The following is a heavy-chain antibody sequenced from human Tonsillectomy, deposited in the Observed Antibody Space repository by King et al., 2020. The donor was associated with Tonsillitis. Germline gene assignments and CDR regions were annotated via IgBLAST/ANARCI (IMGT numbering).Heavy chain of an antibody. CDR2: INPNSGGT. CDR3: ARDVSTADFDY. V-gene: IGHV1-2*02. CDR1: GYTFTGYY. D-gene: IGHD3-3*02. Sequence: VQLVESGAEVKKPGASVKVSCKASGYTFTGYYMHWVRQAPGQGLEWMGWINPNSGGTNYARKFQGRVTMTRDTFISTAYMELSRLRSDDTAVYYWARDVSTADFDYWGQGTLVTVSS. J-gene: IGHJ4*02.